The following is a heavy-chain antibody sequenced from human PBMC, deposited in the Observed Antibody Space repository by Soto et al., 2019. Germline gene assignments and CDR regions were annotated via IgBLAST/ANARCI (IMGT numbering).Heavy chain of an antibody. D-gene: IGHD3-22*01. CDR3: AKDQGIYYYDSSGYYDY. J-gene: IGHJ4*02. V-gene: IGHV3-23*01. CDR1: GFTFSSYA. CDR2: ISGSGGST. Sequence: GGSLRLSCAASGFTFSSYAMSWVRQAPGKGLEWVSAISGSGGSTYYADSVKGRFTISRDNSKNTLYLQMNSLRAEDTAVYYCAKDQGIYYYDSSGYYDYWGQGTLVTVSS.